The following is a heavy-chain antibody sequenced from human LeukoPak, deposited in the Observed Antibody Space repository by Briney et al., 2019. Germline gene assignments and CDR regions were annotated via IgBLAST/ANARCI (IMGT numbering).Heavy chain of an antibody. CDR1: GGSISSYY. D-gene: IGHD4-11*01. CDR2: IYTSGST. CDR3: AREIDYSGNWYYYYYMDV. Sequence: SETLSLTCTVSGGSISSYYWSWIRQPAGKGLEWIGRIYTSGSTNYNPSLKSRDTMSVDTSKNQFSLKLSSVTAADTAVYYCAREIDYSGNWYYYYYMDVWGKGTTVTVSS. J-gene: IGHJ6*03. V-gene: IGHV4-4*07.